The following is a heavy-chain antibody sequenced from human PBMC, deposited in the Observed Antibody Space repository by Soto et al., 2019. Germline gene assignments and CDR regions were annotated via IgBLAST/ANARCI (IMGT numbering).Heavy chain of an antibody. CDR1: GGTFSSYS. Sequence: SVNVSCKSSGGTFSSYSISWGRQAAGQGLEWMGGIIPIFGTANYAQKFQGRVTITADESTSTAYMELSSLRSEDTAVYYCARSTLEYSSSFLYYGMDVWGQGTTVTVSS. D-gene: IGHD6-6*01. CDR2: IIPIFGTA. V-gene: IGHV1-69*13. J-gene: IGHJ6*02. CDR3: ARSTLEYSSSFLYYGMDV.